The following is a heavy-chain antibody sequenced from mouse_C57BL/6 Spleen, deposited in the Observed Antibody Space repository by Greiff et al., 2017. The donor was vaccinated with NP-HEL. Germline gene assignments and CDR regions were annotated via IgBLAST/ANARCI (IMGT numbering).Heavy chain of an antibody. CDR1: GYSITSGYY. J-gene: IGHJ2*01. CDR2: ISYDGSN. V-gene: IGHV3-6*01. D-gene: IGHD1-1*01. CDR3: ARDYYGSSLLFDY. Sequence: EVQRVESGPGLVKPSQSLSLTCSVTGYSITSGYYWNWIRQFPGNKLEWMGYISYDGSNNYNPSLKNRISITRDTSKNQFFLKLNSVTTEDTATYYCARDYYGSSLLFDYWGQGTTLTVSS.